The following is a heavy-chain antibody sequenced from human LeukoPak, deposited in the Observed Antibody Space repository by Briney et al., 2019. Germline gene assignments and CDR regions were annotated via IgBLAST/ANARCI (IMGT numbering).Heavy chain of an antibody. J-gene: IGHJ3*02. V-gene: IGHV3-53*01. CDR3: AKDISRVVPAAVPVGAFDI. CDR1: GFTVSSNY. CDR2: IYSGGST. Sequence: PGGSLRLSCAASGFTVSSNYMSWVRQAPGKGPEWVSVIYSGGSTYYADSVKGRFTISRDNSKNTLYLQMNSLRAEDTAVYYCAKDISRVVPAAVPVGAFDIWGQGTMVTVSS. D-gene: IGHD2-2*01.